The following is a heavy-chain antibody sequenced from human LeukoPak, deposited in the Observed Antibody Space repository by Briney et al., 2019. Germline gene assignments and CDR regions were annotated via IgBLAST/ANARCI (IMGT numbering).Heavy chain of an antibody. CDR2: IYNSGTT. Sequence: SETLSLTCSVSFGSIRDYYWSWIRQPPGKGLEWIGYIYNSGTTSYNPSLKGQVTISVDTSKNQFSLKLSSVTAADTAVYYCARGNKYPGVFAYWGQGTLVTVSS. CDR1: FGSIRDYY. CDR3: ARGNKYPGVFAY. J-gene: IGHJ4*02. V-gene: IGHV4-59*01. D-gene: IGHD1/OR15-1a*01.